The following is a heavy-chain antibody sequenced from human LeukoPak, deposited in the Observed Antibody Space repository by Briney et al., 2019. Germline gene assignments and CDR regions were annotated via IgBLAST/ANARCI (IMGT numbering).Heavy chain of an antibody. D-gene: IGHD3-22*01. V-gene: IGHV4-59*01. Sequence: PSETLSLTCTVSGGSISSYYWSWIRQPPGKGLEWIGYIYYSGSTNYNPSLKSRVTISVDTSKNQFSLKLSSVTAADTAVYYCARDQGNYDSSGYNAFDIWGQGTMVTVSS. CDR1: GGSISSYY. CDR2: IYYSGST. CDR3: ARDQGNYDSSGYNAFDI. J-gene: IGHJ3*02.